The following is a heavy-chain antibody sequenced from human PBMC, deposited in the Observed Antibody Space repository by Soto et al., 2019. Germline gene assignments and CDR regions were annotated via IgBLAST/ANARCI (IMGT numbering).Heavy chain of an antibody. J-gene: IGHJ4*02. CDR1: GFTFSSYS. CDR3: ARAIAAAGSL. D-gene: IGHD6-13*01. V-gene: IGHV3-7*01. CDR2: INQDGSVK. Sequence: GGSLRLSCAASGFTFSSYSMNWVRQAPGKGLEWVANINQDGSVKYYVDSVKGRFTISRDNAESSLYLQMNSLRAEDTAIYYCARAIAAAGSLWGQGTLVTVSS.